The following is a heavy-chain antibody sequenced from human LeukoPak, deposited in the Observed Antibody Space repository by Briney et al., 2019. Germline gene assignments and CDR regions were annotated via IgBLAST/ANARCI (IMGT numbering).Heavy chain of an antibody. CDR2: IYSGGSA. D-gene: IGHD6-13*01. CDR1: GFTVSSNY. V-gene: IGHV3-66*02. J-gene: IGHJ4*02. Sequence: GGSLRLSCAASGFTVSSNYMSWVRQAPGRGLEWVSVIYSGGSAYYADYVKGRFTISRDNSKNTLYLQMNSLRAEDTAVYYCARDPPLWAPSGSWIDYWGEGTLVTVSS. CDR3: ARDPPLWAPSGSWIDY.